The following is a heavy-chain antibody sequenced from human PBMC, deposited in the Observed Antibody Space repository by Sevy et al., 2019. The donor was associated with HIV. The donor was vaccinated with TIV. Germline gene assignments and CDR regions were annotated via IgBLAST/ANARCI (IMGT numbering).Heavy chain of an antibody. CDR1: GGSISSSETY. D-gene: IGHD5-12*01. J-gene: IGHJ4*02. Sequence: SETQSLTCTVSGGSISSSETYWSWIRQSPGGGLEWIGYIHDTGGTYYNPFLKDRVAMSVDTSERQFSLRLSLLTAADTAVYFCASKRGYNHGPFDYWGQGTLVTVSS. CDR3: ASKRGYNHGPFDY. CDR2: IHDTGGT. V-gene: IGHV4-30-4*08.